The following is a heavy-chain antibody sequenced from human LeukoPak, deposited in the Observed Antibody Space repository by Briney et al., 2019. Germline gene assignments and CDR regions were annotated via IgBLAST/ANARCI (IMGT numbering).Heavy chain of an antibody. D-gene: IGHD6-13*01. CDR2: IGDAGT. CDR3: AKCDRGRYSSSCYAIDY. J-gene: IGHJ4*02. CDR1: GFTFNDFA. V-gene: IGHV3-23*01. Sequence: GGSLRLSCAASGFTFNDFAMTWVRQAPGKGLEWVSSIGDAGTYYADSVKGRFAISRDNSKNTLYLQMNSLRAEDTAVYYCAKCDRGRYSSSCYAIDYWGQGTLVTVSS.